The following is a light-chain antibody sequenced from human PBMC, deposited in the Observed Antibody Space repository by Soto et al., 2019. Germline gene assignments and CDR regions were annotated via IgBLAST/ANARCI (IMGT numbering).Light chain of an antibody. CDR3: QQYGSSPLVT. V-gene: IGKV3-20*01. CDR2: GAS. J-gene: IGKJ3*01. CDR1: QSVSSCY. Sequence: EIVLTQSPGTLFLSPGERATLSCRASQSVSSCYLAWYQQKPGQAPRLLIYGASSRATGISDRFSGSGSGTDFTLTTSRLEPEEVAVYYRQQYGSSPLVTFGPGTEVAIK.